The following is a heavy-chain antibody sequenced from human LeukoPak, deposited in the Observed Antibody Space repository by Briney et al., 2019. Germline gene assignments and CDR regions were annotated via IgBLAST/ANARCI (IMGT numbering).Heavy chain of an antibody. V-gene: IGHV4-39*01. D-gene: IGHD2-15*01. Sequence: SETLSLTCTVSGGSISSSSYYWGWIRQPPGKGLEWIGSIYFSGSTYYNPSLKSRVTISVDTSKNQFSLKLSSVTAADTAVYYCARRVVGAHRWFDPWGQGTLVTVSS. CDR3: ARRVVGAHRWFDP. CDR2: IYFSGST. CDR1: GGSISSSSYY. J-gene: IGHJ5*02.